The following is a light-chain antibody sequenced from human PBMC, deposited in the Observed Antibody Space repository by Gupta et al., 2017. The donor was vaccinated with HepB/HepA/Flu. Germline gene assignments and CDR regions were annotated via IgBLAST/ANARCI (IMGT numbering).Light chain of an antibody. CDR1: QSISSTY. CDR2: ASS. CDR3: QQYSSSPWT. J-gene: IGKJ1*01. V-gene: IGKV3-20*01. Sequence: ENVLTQSPGTLSLSPGETATLSCRASQSISSTYLAWFQQKPGQAPRLLIYASSTRATGVADRFSGSGSATDFTLTISRLEPEDFAVYYCQQYSSSPWTFDQGTRVEIK.